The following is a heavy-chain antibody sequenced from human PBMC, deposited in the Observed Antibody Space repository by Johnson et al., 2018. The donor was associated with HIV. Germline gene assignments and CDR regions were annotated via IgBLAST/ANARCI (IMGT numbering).Heavy chain of an antibody. CDR3: ATHLSDYSDTLTDDAFDI. CDR2: ISGSGDSS. D-gene: IGHD4-17*01. J-gene: IGHJ3*02. Sequence: DVQLVESGGGLVQPGGSLGLSCAASGFTFNNYAMTWVRQAPGKGLEWVSVISGSGDSSYYADSVKGRFTISRDNSRNTLYLQINSLRAEDTAVYYCATHLSDYSDTLTDDAFDIWGQGTVVTVSS. V-gene: IGHV3-23*04. CDR1: GFTFNNYA.